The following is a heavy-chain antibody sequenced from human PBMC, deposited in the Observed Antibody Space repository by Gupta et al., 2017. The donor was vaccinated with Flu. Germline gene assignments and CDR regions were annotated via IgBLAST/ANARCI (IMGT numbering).Heavy chain of an antibody. V-gene: IGHV4-34*01. Sequence: RLPPGNGLDCIVEITHLRLSRSTPSLKSRFTISIDTSTNQFSLHLSSVTAADTALYYCARGLPIIRGYNPRHDDLIDPWCQGPLVSVSS. J-gene: IGHJ5*02. D-gene: IGHD5-18*01. CDR3: ARGLPIIRGYNPRHDDLIDP. CDR2: ITHLRLS.